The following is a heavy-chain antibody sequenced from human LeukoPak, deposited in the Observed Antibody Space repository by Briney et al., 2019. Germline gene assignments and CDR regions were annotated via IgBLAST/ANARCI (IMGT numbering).Heavy chain of an antibody. J-gene: IGHJ6*03. CDR2: IYSGGST. CDR1: GFTVSSNY. V-gene: IGHV3-53*01. D-gene: IGHD4-23*01. Sequence: GGSLRLSCAASGFTVSSNYMSWARHAPGKGLEWVSGIYSGGSTYYADSVKGRFTISRDNSKNTLYLQMNSLRAEDTAVYYCARVMTTVVRAYYYYYMDVWGKGTTVTVSS. CDR3: ARVMTTVVRAYYYYYMDV.